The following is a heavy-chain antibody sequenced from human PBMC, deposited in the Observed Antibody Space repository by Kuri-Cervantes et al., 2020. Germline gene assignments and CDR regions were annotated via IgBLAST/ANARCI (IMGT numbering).Heavy chain of an antibody. D-gene: IGHD3-10*01. CDR2: INPSGGST. J-gene: IGHJ6*02. Sequence: ASVKVSCKASGYTFTSYYMHWVRQAPGQGLEWMGIINPSGGSTSYAQKFQGRVTMTRDTSTSTVYMEPSSLSSEDTAVYYCARDSVGSGIKGGYYYYYYGMDVWGQGTTVTVSS. V-gene: IGHV1-46*01. CDR1: GYTFTSYY. CDR3: ARDSVGSGIKGGYYYYYYGMDV.